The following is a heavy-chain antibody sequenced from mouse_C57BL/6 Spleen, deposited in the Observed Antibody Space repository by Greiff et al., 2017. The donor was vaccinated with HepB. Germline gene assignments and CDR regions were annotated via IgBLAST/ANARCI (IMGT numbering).Heavy chain of an antibody. CDR2: IDPETGGT. V-gene: IGHV1-15*01. CDR3: TRDSNYSGWFAY. J-gene: IGHJ3*01. D-gene: IGHD2-5*01. CDR1: GYTFTDYE. Sequence: VQLQQSGAELVRPGASVTLSCKASGYTFTDYEMHWVKQTPVHGLEWIGAIDPETGGTAYNQKFKGKAILTADKSSSTAYMELRSLTSEDSAVYYCTRDSNYSGWFAYWGQGTLVTVSA.